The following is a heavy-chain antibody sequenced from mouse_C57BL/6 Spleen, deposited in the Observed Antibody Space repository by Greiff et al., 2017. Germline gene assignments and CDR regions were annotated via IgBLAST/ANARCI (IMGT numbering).Heavy chain of an antibody. V-gene: IGHV3-6*01. CDR3: AREAGTKDFDY. D-gene: IGHD4-1*01. J-gene: IGHJ2*01. Sequence: ESGPGLVKPSQSLSLTCSVTGYSITSGYYWNWIRQFPGNKLEWMGYISYDGSNNYNPSLKNRISITRDTSKNQFFLKLNSVTTEDTATYYCAREAGTKDFDYWGQGTTLTVSS. CDR1: GYSITSGYY. CDR2: ISYDGSN.